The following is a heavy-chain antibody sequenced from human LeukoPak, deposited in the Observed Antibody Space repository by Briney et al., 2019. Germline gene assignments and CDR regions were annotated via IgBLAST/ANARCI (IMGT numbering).Heavy chain of an antibody. CDR3: ARNGRGYDYGHYYYMDV. CDR1: GFTFSSYG. V-gene: IGHV3-23*01. J-gene: IGHJ6*03. D-gene: IGHD5-12*01. CDR2: ISGSGGST. Sequence: GGSLRLSCAASGFTFSSYGMSWVRQAPGKGLEWVSAISGSGGSTYYADSVKGRFTISRDNSKNTLYLQMNSLRAEDTAVYYCARNGRGYDYGHYYYMDVWGKGTTVTISS.